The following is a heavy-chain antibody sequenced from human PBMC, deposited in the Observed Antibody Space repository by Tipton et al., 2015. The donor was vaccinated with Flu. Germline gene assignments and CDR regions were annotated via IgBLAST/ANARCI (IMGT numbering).Heavy chain of an antibody. J-gene: IGHJ6*02. CDR3: AREGCSGGSCYPYGGANYYYGMDV. V-gene: IGHV3-30-3*01. CDR2: ISYDGSNK. Sequence: SLRLSCAASGFTFSSYAMHWVRQAPGKGLEWVAVISYDGSNKYYADSVKGRFTISRDNSKNTLYLQMNSLRAEDTAVYYCAREGCSGGSCYPYGGANYYYGMDVWGQGTTVTVSS. CDR1: GFTFSSYA. D-gene: IGHD2-15*01.